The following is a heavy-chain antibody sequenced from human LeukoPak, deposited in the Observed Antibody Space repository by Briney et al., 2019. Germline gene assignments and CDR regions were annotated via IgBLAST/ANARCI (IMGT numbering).Heavy chain of an antibody. CDR1: GGSISSYY. CDR2: IYYSGST. Sequence: PSETLSLTCTVSGGSISSYYWSWIRQPPGKGLEWIGYIYYSGSTNYNPSLKSRVTISVDTSKNQFSLKLSSVTAADTAVYYCARLSGSYSGILDYWGQGTLVTVSS. V-gene: IGHV4-59*01. J-gene: IGHJ4*02. CDR3: ARLSGSYSGILDY. D-gene: IGHD1-26*01.